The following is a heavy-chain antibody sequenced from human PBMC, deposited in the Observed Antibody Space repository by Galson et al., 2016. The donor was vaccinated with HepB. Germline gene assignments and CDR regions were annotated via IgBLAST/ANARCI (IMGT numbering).Heavy chain of an antibody. CDR3: VRDSGTYPGYYDF. CDR2: IDPDGTTI. D-gene: IGHD1-26*01. J-gene: IGHJ4*02. Sequence: SLRLSCAASGFMFSTYWMQWVRQAPGKGLVWVSLIDPDGTTIDYADSVRGRFSISRDNAKNTMSLQMNSLRVEDMGVYYCVRDSGTYPGYYDFWGQGTLVTVS. CDR1: GFMFSTYW. V-gene: IGHV3-74*01.